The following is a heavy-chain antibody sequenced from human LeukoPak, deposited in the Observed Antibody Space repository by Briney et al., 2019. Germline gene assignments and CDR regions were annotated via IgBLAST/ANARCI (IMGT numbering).Heavy chain of an antibody. J-gene: IGHJ6*02. V-gene: IGHV3-23*01. Sequence: PGGSLRLSCAASGFTFSSYAMSWVRQAPGKGLEWVSAISGSGGSTYYADSVKGRFTISRDNSKNTLYLQMNSLRAEDTAVYYCAKSPAYPPSCTSACYYCGMDVWGQGTTVTVSS. CDR1: GFTFSSYA. CDR3: AKSPAYPPSCTSACYYCGMDV. CDR2: ISGSGGST.